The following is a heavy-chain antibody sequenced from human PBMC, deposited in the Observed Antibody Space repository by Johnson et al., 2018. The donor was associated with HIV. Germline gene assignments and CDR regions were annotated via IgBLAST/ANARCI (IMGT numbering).Heavy chain of an antibody. CDR3: AREGNYYDSSSHVFDI. D-gene: IGHD3-22*01. J-gene: IGHJ3*02. Sequence: EVQLVESGGGLVKPGGSLRLSCAASGLTFSDYDMSWIRQAPGKGLEWVSFIYSGGSTFYADSVKGRFTISRDKSRNTLYLQMNSLRAEDTAVHYCAREGNYYDSSSHVFDIWGQGTMVTVSS. CDR2: IYSGGST. V-gene: IGHV3-66*01. CDR1: GLTFSDYD.